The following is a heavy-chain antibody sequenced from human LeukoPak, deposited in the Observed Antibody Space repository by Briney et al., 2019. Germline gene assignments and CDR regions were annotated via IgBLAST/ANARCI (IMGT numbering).Heavy chain of an antibody. CDR1: GGSISSGGYY. V-gene: IGHV4-30-2*01. CDR2: IYHSGST. D-gene: IGHD3-10*01. Sequence: PSQTLSLTCTVSGGSISSGGYYWSWIRQPPGKGLEWIGYIYHSGSTYYNPSLKSRVTISVDRSKNQFSLKLSSVTAADTAVYYCARTYYYGSGSYSFDYWGQGTLVTVSS. J-gene: IGHJ4*02. CDR3: ARTYYYGSGSYSFDY.